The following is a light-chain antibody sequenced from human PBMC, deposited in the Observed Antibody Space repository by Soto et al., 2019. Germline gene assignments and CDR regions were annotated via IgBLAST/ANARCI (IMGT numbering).Light chain of an antibody. V-gene: IGKV1-9*01. Sequence: IQLTQSPSSLSASVGDRVTITCRASQGIKNYLAWYQQKPGKAPNLLIYSASTLQSGVPSRFSGSASGTDFTLTISSLQAEDFATYYCQQPNSYPYTFGQGTKLEIK. CDR2: SAS. CDR3: QQPNSYPYT. CDR1: QGIKNY. J-gene: IGKJ2*01.